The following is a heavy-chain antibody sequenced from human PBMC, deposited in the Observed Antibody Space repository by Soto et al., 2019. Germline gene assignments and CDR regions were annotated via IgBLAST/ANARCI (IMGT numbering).Heavy chain of an antibody. J-gene: IGHJ5*02. D-gene: IGHD3-3*01. Sequence: PSETLSLTCAVYGGSFSGYYWSWIRQPPGKGLEWIGEINHSGSTNYNPSLKSRVTISVDTSKNQFSLKLSSVTAADTAVYYCARADYDFWSGSTGGFDPWGQGTLVTVSS. CDR3: ARADYDFWSGSTGGFDP. CDR2: INHSGST. V-gene: IGHV4-34*01. CDR1: GGSFSGYY.